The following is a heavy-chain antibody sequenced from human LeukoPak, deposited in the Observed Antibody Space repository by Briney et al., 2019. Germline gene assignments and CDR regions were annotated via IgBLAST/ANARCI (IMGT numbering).Heavy chain of an antibody. Sequence: PGRSLLLSCAASGFTFSSYGMHWVRQAPGKGLEWVAVISYDGSNKYYADSVKGRFTISRDNSKNTLYLQMNSLRAEDTAVYYCAKDFGTGKDYFDYWGQGTLVTVSS. CDR1: GFTFSSYG. V-gene: IGHV3-30*18. J-gene: IGHJ4*02. D-gene: IGHD3-10*01. CDR2: ISYDGSNK. CDR3: AKDFGTGKDYFDY.